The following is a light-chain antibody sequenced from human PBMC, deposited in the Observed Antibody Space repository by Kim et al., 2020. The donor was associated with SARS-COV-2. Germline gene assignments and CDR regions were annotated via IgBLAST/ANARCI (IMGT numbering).Light chain of an antibody. Sequence: SYELTQPPSVSVAPGKPARITCGGNNIGSKSVHWYQQKPGQAPVLVIYYDSDRPSGIPERFSGSNSGNTATLTISRVEAGDEADYYCQVWDSSSDHRVFG. CDR2: YDS. J-gene: IGLJ3*02. CDR3: QVWDSSSDHRV. CDR1: NIGSKS. V-gene: IGLV3-21*04.